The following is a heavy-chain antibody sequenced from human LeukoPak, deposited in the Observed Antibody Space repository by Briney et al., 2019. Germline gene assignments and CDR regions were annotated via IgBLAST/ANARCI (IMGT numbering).Heavy chain of an antibody. CDR1: GGSTSSYY. CDR3: ARHTASGGAVLL. V-gene: IGHV4-59*08. D-gene: IGHD3-10*01. Sequence: SETLSLTCTVSGGSTSSYYWSWIRQPPGKGLEWIGYIYYGGSTNYNTTLKSRVTISLDTSKNQLSLKLSSVTAADTAVYYCARHTASGGAVLLWGEGSLVTVS. J-gene: IGHJ4*02. CDR2: IYYGGST.